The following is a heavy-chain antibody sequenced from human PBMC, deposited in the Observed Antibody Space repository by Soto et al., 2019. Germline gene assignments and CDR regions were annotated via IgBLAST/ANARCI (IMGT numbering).Heavy chain of an antibody. CDR2: ISATGDKA. J-gene: IGHJ5*02. CDR1: GFGFSSNS. CDR3: TKWSGFGDA. D-gene: IGHD3-10*01. V-gene: IGHV3-23*01. Sequence: XVCLRLSCAACGFGFSSNSMTGVRQAPGKGLEWVSGISATGDKAFYLDSVRGRFTVSRDIYKNILYLHMSSLRAQDTAVYYSTKWSGFGDACGQRTLVTVSS.